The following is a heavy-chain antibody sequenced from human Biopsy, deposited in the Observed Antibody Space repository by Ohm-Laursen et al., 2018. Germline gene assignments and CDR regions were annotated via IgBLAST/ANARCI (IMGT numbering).Heavy chain of an antibody. CDR1: GGTFTNYA. Sequence: SVKVSCKAYGGTFTNYAISWVRQAPGQGLEWMGGVIPIFGTANYAQKFQGRVTITADESTSTAYMELSSLRSDDTAVYYCARDALGGGSYRFFYWGQGSLVTVSS. CDR2: VIPIFGTA. J-gene: IGHJ4*02. CDR3: ARDALGGGSYRFFY. D-gene: IGHD1-26*01. V-gene: IGHV1-69*13.